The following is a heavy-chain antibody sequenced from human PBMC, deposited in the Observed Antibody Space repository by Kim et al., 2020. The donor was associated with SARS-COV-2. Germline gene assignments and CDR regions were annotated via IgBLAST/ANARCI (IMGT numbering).Heavy chain of an antibody. CDR3: AREMATQSQLEY. D-gene: IGHD2-2*01. V-gene: IGHV1-69*13. J-gene: IGHJ4*02. Sequence: SVKVSCKASGGTFSSYAISWVRQAPGQGLEWMGGIIPIFGTANYAQKFQGRVTITADESTSTAYMELSSLRSEDTAVYYCAREMATQSQLEYWGQGTLVTVSS. CDR1: GGTFSSYA. CDR2: IIPIFGTA.